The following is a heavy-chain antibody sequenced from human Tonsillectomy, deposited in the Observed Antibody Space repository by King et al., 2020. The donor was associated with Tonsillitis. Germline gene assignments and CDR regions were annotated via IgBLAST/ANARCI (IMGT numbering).Heavy chain of an antibody. Sequence: QLVQSGAEVKKPGSSVKVSCKAFGGTFSSFSSYGISWVRQAPGQGLDWMGRIIPILGLAKNAQKVQGRVTITAEKSTSTAYMELSSLRSEDTAVYYCAREGSGIAAALDYWGQGTLVTVSS. J-gene: IGHJ4*02. D-gene: IGHD6-13*01. CDR2: IIPILGLA. CDR1: GGTFSSFSSYG. CDR3: AREGSGIAAALDY. V-gene: IGHV1-69*09.